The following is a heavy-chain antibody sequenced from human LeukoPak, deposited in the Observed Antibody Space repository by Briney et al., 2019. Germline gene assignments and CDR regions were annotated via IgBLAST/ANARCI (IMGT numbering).Heavy chain of an antibody. D-gene: IGHD2-2*01. CDR1: GFTFNSYA. Sequence: GGSLRLSCAASGFTFNSYAMGWVRQAPGQGLQWVSGINDLGATFYADSVKGRSTISRDNSRNTLYLQMNSLRAEDTAIYYCSKDHCTTTRCIAGFDFWGQGALVTVSS. CDR2: INDLGAT. V-gene: IGHV3-23*01. CDR3: SKDHCTTTRCIAGFDF. J-gene: IGHJ4*02.